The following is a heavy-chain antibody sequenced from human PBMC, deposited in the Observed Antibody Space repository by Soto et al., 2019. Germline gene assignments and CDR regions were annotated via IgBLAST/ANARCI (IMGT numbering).Heavy chain of an antibody. CDR2: ISRMDGAT. V-gene: IGHV1-69*01. D-gene: IGHD1-26*01. J-gene: IGHJ6*02. CDR3: ARDPALRIVVPTYGMDV. CDR1: GGTFSRHG. Sequence: QVQPMQSGAEVKKPGSSVKVSCKASGGTFSRHGISWVRQAPGQGLEWMGGISRMDGATRYAQKFQGRLTITAAESTTTASESTTTAYMELNSLRSDDTAVYYCARDPALRIVVPTYGMDVWCQGTTVTVSS.